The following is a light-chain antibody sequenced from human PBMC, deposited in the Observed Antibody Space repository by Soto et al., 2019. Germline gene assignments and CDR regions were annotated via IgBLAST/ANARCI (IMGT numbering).Light chain of an antibody. CDR3: AAWDSSLGAGL. V-gene: IGLV1-51*01. Sequence: QSLLTQPPSVSAAPGQKVTVSCSGSSSNIGSNFLSCYQQLPGTSPQLLLYDNDQRPSGIPDRFSASKSSTSATLRITGLQTGDEADYYCAAWDSSLGAGLFDGGTKVTVL. J-gene: IGLJ2*01. CDR2: DND. CDR1: SSNIGSNF.